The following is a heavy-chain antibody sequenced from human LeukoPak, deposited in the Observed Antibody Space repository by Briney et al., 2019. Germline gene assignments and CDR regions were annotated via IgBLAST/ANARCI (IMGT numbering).Heavy chain of an antibody. CDR2: IRYDGSNK. CDR3: AKDQFKPSGISMLRGVRGYYYNMDV. Sequence: GGSLRLSCAASGFTFSSYGMHWVRQAPGKGLEWVAFIRYDGSNKYYADSVKGRFTISRDNSKNTLYLQMNSLRAEDTAVYFCAKDQFKPSGISMLRGVRGYYYNMDVWGKGTTVTIPS. D-gene: IGHD3-10*01. J-gene: IGHJ6*03. CDR1: GFTFSSYG. V-gene: IGHV3-30*02.